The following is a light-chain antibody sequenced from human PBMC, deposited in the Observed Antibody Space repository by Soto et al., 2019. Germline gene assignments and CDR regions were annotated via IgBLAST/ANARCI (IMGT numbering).Light chain of an antibody. CDR2: GAS. J-gene: IGKJ2*01. CDR1: QSVSSNY. V-gene: IGKV3-20*01. CDR3: QQYGSSSYT. Sequence: EIVLTHSPGTLSLSPGERATLSCRAGQSVSSNYLAWYQQKPGQAPRLLMYGASSRATGIPDRFSGSGSGTAFTITISRLEPEDFAVYYCQQYGSSSYTFGQGTKLQPK.